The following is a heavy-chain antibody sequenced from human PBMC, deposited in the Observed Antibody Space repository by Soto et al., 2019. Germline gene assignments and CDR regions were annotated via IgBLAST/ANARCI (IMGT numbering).Heavy chain of an antibody. D-gene: IGHD3-22*01. V-gene: IGHV4-61*01. J-gene: IGHJ4*02. CDR1: VGSVSSGSYY. Sequence: SETLSLTCTVSVGSVSSGSYYWSWIRQPTGKELEWIGYTYYSGSTNYNPSLKSRVTISVDTSKNQFSLKLSSVTAADTAVYYCARDDNRGGSGYWGQGTLVTVSS. CDR3: ARDDNRGGSGY. CDR2: TYYSGST.